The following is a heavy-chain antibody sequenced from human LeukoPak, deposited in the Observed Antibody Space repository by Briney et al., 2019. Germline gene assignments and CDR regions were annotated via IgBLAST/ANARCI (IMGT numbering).Heavy chain of an antibody. J-gene: IGHJ6*02. D-gene: IGHD3-16*01. CDR2: IGTAGDT. CDR3: AREGGYYYGMDV. CDR1: GFTFSSYD. Sequence: GGSLRLSCAASGFTFSSYDMHWVRQATGKGLEWVSAIGTAGDTYYPGSVKGRFTISRENAKNSLYLPMNSLRAEDTAVYYCAREGGYYYGMDVWGQGTTVTVSS. V-gene: IGHV3-13*01.